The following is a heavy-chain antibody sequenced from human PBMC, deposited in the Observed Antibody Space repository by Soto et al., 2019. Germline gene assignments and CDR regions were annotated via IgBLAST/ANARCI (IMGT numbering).Heavy chain of an antibody. J-gene: IGHJ4*02. CDR1: GFTFSSYD. V-gene: IGHV3-13*04. Sequence: EVQLVESGGGLVQPGGSLRLSCAASGFTFSSYDMHWVRQATGKGLEWVSAIGTAGDTYYPGSVKGRFTISRENAKNSWYLQMNSLRAGDTAVYYCARAIDYDILTGYPAPPDYWGQGTLVTVSS. D-gene: IGHD3-9*01. CDR2: IGTAGDT. CDR3: ARAIDYDILTGYPAPPDY.